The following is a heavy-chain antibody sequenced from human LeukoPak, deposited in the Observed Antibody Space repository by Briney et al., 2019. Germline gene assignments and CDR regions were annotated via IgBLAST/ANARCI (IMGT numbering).Heavy chain of an antibody. CDR3: ASGQLNYYDSSGYYNWFDP. CDR1: GGTFSSYA. Sequence: SVKVPCKASGGTFSSYAISWVRQAPGQGLEWMGRIIPILGIANYAQKFQGRVTITADKSTSTAYMELSSLRSEDTAVYYCASGQLNYYDSSGYYNWFDPWGQGTLVTVSS. V-gene: IGHV1-69*04. J-gene: IGHJ5*02. CDR2: IIPILGIA. D-gene: IGHD3-22*01.